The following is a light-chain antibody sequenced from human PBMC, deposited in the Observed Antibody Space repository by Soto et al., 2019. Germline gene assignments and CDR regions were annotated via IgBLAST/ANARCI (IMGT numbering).Light chain of an antibody. V-gene: IGLV2-8*01. J-gene: IGLJ1*01. CDR1: KSDIGVYDF. Sequence: PSASGSPGQSVTISCTGTKSDIGVYDFVSWYQHHPGKAPRLIIYEVVQRPSGVPDRFSGSKSGNTASLTVSGLQAADEADYFCKSYAGSNTYVFGSGTKVTVL. CDR3: KSYAGSNTYV. CDR2: EVV.